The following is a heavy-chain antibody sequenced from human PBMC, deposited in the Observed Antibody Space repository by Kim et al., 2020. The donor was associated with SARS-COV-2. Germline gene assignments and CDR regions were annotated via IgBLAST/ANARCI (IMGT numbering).Heavy chain of an antibody. D-gene: IGHD6-13*01. V-gene: IGHV3-23*01. CDR3: ATRGSSSWQFYFDY. J-gene: IGHJ4*02. Sequence: AESVKGRFTNTRDNSKNTLYLQLNSLRAEDTAAYYCATRGSSSWQFYFDYWGQGTLVSVSS.